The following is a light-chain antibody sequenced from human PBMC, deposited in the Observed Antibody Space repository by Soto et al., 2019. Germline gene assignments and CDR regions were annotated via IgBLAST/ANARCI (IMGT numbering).Light chain of an antibody. Sequence: EIVMTQSPATLSVSPGERATLSCRASQSVSSNLAWYQQKPGQAPRLLFYGASTRATGIPARFSGSGSGTEYTHTISSLQSEDFAVYYCQQYDNWPPSTFGQGTKLQIK. CDR1: QSVSSN. V-gene: IGKV3-15*01. CDR3: QQYDNWPPST. CDR2: GAS. J-gene: IGKJ2*01.